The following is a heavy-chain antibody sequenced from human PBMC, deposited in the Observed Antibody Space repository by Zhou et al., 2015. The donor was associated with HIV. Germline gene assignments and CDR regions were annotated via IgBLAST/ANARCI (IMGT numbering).Heavy chain of an antibody. CDR2: IWYDGTNK. CDR3: ATDLNWAGH. CDR1: GFTFSSYA. V-gene: IGHV3-33*03. D-gene: IGHD3-16*01. J-gene: IGHJ4*02. Sequence: QVQLVESGGGVVQPGRSLRLSCAASGFTFSSYAMHWVRQAPGKGLEWVAVIWYDGTNKYYADSVKGRFSISRDNAKNTLYLQMNSLRVEDTSVYYCATDLNWAGHWGQGTLVTVSS.